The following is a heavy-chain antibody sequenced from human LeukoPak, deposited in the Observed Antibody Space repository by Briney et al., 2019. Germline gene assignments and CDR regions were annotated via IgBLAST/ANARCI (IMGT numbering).Heavy chain of an antibody. CDR1: GFTFSSYA. V-gene: IGHV3-23*01. D-gene: IGHD4-17*01. CDR3: AKDLSSYGDYTLLAFDI. J-gene: IGHJ3*02. Sequence: PGGSLRLSCAASGFTFSSYAMSWVRQAPGKGLEWVSAISGSGGSTYYADSVKGRFTISRDNSKNTLYLQMNSLRAEDTAVYYCAKDLSSYGDYTLLAFDIWGQGTMVTVSS. CDR2: ISGSGGST.